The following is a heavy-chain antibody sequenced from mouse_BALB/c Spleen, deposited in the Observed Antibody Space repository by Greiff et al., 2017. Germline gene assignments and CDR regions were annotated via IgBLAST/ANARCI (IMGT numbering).Heavy chain of an antibody. CDR3: ARQMGLRQGTFFDY. CDR2: ISSGGGST. CDR1: GFAFSSYD. V-gene: IGHV5-12-1*01. Sequence: EVQLQESGGGLVKPGGSLKLSCAASGFAFSSYDMSWVRQTPEKRLEWVAYISSGGGSTYYPDTVKGRFTISRDNAKNTLYLQMSSLKSEDTAMYYCARQMGLRQGTFFDYWGQGTTLTVSS. D-gene: IGHD2-4*01. J-gene: IGHJ2*01.